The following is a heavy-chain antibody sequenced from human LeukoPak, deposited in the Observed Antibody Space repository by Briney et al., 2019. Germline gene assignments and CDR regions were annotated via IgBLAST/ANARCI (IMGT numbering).Heavy chain of an antibody. CDR2: INPNSGGT. J-gene: IGHJ4*02. V-gene: IGHV1-2*02. Sequence: ASVKVSGKASGYTFTGYYMHWVRQAPGQGLEWMGWINPNSGGTNYAQKFQGRVTMTRDTSISTAYMELSRLRSDDAAVYYCAREGSFSGLWDYWGQGTLVTVSS. CDR1: GYTFTGYY. D-gene: IGHD6-25*01. CDR3: AREGSFSGLWDY.